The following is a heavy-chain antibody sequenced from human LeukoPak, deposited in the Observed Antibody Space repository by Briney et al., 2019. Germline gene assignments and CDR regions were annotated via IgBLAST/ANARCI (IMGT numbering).Heavy chain of an antibody. Sequence: QPGGSLRLSCAASGFTFSSYAMHWVRQAPGKGLEWVAVIPYDGSNKYYADSVKGRFTISRDNSKNTLYLQMNSLRAEDTAVYYCARDLSKGRYYYYYMDVWGKGTTVTVSS. V-gene: IGHV3-30-3*01. CDR3: ARDLSKGRYYYYYMDV. CDR2: IPYDGSNK. J-gene: IGHJ6*03. CDR1: GFTFSSYA.